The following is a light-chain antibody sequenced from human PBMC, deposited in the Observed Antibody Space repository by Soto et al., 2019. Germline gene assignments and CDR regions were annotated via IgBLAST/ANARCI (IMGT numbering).Light chain of an antibody. V-gene: IGKV3-11*01. CDR2: DAS. J-gene: IGKJ5*01. CDR3: QQRSNWPPIT. CDR1: RSVSSY. Sequence: EIVLTQSPGTLSLSPGERATLSCRASRSVSSYLAWYQQKPGQAPRLLIYDASSRATGIPARFSGSGSGTDFALTISSLEPEDFAVYYCQQRSNWPPITFGQGTRLEI.